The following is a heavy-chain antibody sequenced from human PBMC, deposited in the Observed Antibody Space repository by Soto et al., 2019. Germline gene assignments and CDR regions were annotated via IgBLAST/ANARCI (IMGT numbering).Heavy chain of an antibody. CDR2: NSADNGNT. CDR1: GYSFSTYG. D-gene: IGHD1-26*01. Sequence: QAQLVQSGAEVKNPGASVKVSCKASGYSFSTYGVSWIRQAPGQGLEWMGWNSADNGNTNYAERFQGRLTMTTDTSTNTAFMELRSLRSDDTAIYFCARDGTPYNWFDPWGQGPLVTVSS. V-gene: IGHV1-18*01. J-gene: IGHJ5*02. CDR3: ARDGTPYNWFDP.